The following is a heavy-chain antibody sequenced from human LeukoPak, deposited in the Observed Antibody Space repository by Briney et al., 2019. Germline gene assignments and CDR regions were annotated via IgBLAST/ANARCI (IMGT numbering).Heavy chain of an antibody. D-gene: IGHD3-22*01. Sequence: SQTLSLTCTVSGGSISSGSYYWSWIRQPAGKGLEWIGRIYTSGSTNYNPSLKSRVTISVDTSKNQFSLKLSSVTAADTAVYYCARLEYDSSGYCDYWGQGTLVTVSS. CDR1: GGSISSGSYY. J-gene: IGHJ4*02. V-gene: IGHV4-61*02. CDR3: ARLEYDSSGYCDY. CDR2: IYTSGST.